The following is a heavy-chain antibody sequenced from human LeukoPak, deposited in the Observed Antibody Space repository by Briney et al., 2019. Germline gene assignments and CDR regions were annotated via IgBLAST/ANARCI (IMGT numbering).Heavy chain of an antibody. D-gene: IGHD3-3*01. V-gene: IGHV3-74*01. CDR1: GFTFSSYW. CDR3: AREWVTILGGIYYYYGMDV. Sequence: GGSLRLSCAASGFTFSSYWMHWVRQAPGKGLVWVSRISSDGSSTTYADSVKGRFTISRDNAKNTLYLQMNSLRVEDTAVYYCAREWVTILGGIYYYYGMDVWGQGTTVTVSS. CDR2: ISSDGSST. J-gene: IGHJ6*02.